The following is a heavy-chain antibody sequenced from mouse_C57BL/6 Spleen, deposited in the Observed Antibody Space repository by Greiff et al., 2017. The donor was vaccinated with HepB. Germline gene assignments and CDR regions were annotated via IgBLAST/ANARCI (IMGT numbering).Heavy chain of an antibody. CDR1: GFSLTSYG. CDR2: IWSGGST. CDR3: ARKGNYGYFDV. J-gene: IGHJ1*03. Sequence: VKLMESGPGLVQPSQSLSITCTVSGFSLTSYGVHWVRQSPGKGLEWLGVIWSGGSTDYNAAFISRLSISKDNSKSQVFFKMNSLQADDTAIYYCARKGNYGYFDVWGTGTTVTVSS. V-gene: IGHV2-2*01.